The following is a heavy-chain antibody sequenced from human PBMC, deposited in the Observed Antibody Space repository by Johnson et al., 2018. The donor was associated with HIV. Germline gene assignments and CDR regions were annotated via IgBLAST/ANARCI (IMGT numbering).Heavy chain of an antibody. CDR2: ISWNSGSI. Sequence: VQLVESGGVLVQPGRSLRLSCAASGFTFDDYAMHWVRQAPGKGLEWVSGISWNSGSIGYADSVKGRFTISRDNAKNSLYLQMNSLRAEDTAWYYCANVIVGDPNEAFDIWGQGTMVTVSS. CDR1: GFTFDDYA. V-gene: IGHV3-9*01. D-gene: IGHD4-17*01. CDR3: ANVIVGDPNEAFDI. J-gene: IGHJ3*02.